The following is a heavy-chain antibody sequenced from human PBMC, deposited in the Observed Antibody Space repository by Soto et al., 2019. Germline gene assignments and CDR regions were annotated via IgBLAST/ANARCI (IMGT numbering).Heavy chain of an antibody. V-gene: IGHV1-2*04. CDR2: INPNSGGT. J-gene: IGHJ3*02. CDR1: GYTFTGYY. D-gene: IGHD3-9*01. Sequence: GASVKVSCKASGYTFTGYYMHWVRQAPGQGLEWMGWINPNSGGTNYAQKFQGWVTMTRDTSISTAYMELSRLRSDDTAVYYCARATPTYYDILTGYLPDAFDIWGQGTMVTVSS. CDR3: ARATPTYYDILTGYLPDAFDI.